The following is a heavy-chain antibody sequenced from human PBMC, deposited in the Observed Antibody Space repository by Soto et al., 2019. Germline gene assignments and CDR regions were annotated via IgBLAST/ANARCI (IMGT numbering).Heavy chain of an antibody. V-gene: IGHV3-23*01. D-gene: IGHD2-15*01. CDR3: AKDREPYCSGGSCSGAFDI. J-gene: IGHJ3*02. CDR1: GFTFSSYA. CDR2: ISGSGGST. Sequence: GESLKISCAASGFTFSSYAMSWVRQAPGKGLEWVSAISGSGGSTYYADSVKGRFTISRDNSKNTLYLQMNSLRAEDTAVYYCAKDREPYCSGGSCSGAFDIWGQGTMVTVSS.